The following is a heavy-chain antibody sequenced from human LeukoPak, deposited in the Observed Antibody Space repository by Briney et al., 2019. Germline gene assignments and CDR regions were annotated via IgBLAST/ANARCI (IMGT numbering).Heavy chain of an antibody. CDR2: IYHSGST. J-gene: IGHJ5*02. CDR1: CGSIRSGGSS. V-gene: IGHV4-30-2*01. CDR3: ARNPMVYAGWWFDP. Sequence: SEALSLTCADSCGSIRSGGSSWSWTRHPPGKGLEWIGYIYHSGSTYYSPSLKSRVTISVDRSKNQFSLKLSSVTAADTAVYYCARNPMVYAGWWFDPWGQGTLVTVSS. D-gene: IGHD2-8*01.